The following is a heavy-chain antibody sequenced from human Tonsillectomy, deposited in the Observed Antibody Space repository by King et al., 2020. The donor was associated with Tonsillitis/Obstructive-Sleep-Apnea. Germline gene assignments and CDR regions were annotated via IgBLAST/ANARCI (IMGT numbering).Heavy chain of an antibody. D-gene: IGHD3-22*01. J-gene: IGHJ4*02. CDR1: GFTFSNAW. CDR2: IKGKTDDGTK. V-gene: IGHV3-15*07. Sequence: VQLVESGGGLVKPGGSLRLSCAASGFTFSNAWMNWVRQAPGKGLEWVGRIKGKTDDGTKDYAAPVKGRFTISRDDSKNTLYLQMNSLKTEDTAAYYCTTDLHYYDSSGKFDYWGQGTLVTVSS. CDR3: TTDLHYYDSSGKFDY.